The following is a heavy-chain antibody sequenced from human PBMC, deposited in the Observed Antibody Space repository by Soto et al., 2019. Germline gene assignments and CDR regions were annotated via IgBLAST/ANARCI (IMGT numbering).Heavy chain of an antibody. J-gene: IGHJ4*02. CDR2: LYSGGST. D-gene: IGHD3-16*01. CDR3: ARDLGNRFDY. CDR1: GFIVSSNY. V-gene: IGHV3-53*04. Sequence: GGSLRLSCAASGFIVSSNYMTWVRQAPGKGLEWVSLLYSGGSTYYADSEEGRSTISRHNSKNTLYLQMNSLRPGDTAVYYCARDLGNRFDYWGQGSLVTVSS.